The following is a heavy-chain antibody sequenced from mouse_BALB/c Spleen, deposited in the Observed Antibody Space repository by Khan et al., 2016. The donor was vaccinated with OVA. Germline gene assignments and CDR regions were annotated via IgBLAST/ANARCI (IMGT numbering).Heavy chain of an antibody. V-gene: IGHV1S81*02. J-gene: IGHJ3*01. CDR2: INPSNGRT. Sequence: VQLQQPGAELVKPGASVQLSCKASGYTFSSYWMLWVKQRPGQGLEWIGEINPSNGRTNYNETFKSKATLNVDKSSSTAYMQLSSLTSEDSAVYYCARSTMITTEFVYWGQGTLVTVSA. D-gene: IGHD2-4*01. CDR1: GYTFSSYW. CDR3: ARSTMITTEFVY.